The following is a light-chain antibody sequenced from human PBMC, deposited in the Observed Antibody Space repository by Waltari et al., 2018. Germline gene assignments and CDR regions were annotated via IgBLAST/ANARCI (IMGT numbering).Light chain of an antibody. V-gene: IGKV1-5*03. CDR2: KAS. J-gene: IGKJ2*01. CDR1: QSIRSW. CDR3: QQYNSYPYI. Sequence: DIQMTQSPSTLSASVGDRVTITCRASQSIRSWLAWSQQKPGRAPKLLIYKASSLESGVPSRFSGSGSGTEFTLTISSLQPDDIATYYCQQYNSYPYIFGQGTKLEIK.